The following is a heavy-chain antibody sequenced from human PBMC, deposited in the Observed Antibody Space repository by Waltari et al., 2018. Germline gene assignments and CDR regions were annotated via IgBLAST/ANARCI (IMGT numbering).Heavy chain of an antibody. J-gene: IGHJ4*02. CDR1: GFTFSSYG. Sequence: EVQLVESGEGLVQPGGSLRLSCAASGFTFSSYGMNWVRQAPGKGLEWISYISGSGTTIYYADSVKGRFTISRDDAENSLYLQMNSLRAEDTALYYCARRFDSWGQGTRVTVSS. V-gene: IGHV3-48*03. CDR3: ARRFDS. CDR2: ISGSGTTI.